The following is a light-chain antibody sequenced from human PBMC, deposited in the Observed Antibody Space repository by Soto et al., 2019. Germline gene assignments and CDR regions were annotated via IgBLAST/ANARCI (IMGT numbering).Light chain of an antibody. CDR2: GAS. CDR3: QQYGNAIT. J-gene: IGKJ3*01. Sequence: EIVLTQSPGTLSLSPGERATLFCTASQIVSTRSLAWYQQKPGQAPSLLIYGASSRTTGIPDMFSGAGSGKDFTLTISRLEPYDFAVYYCQQYGNAITFGPGSKVDIK. V-gene: IGKV3-20*01. CDR1: QIVSTRS.